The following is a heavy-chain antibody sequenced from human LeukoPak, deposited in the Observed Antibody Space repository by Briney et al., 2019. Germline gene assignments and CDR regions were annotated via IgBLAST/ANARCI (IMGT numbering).Heavy chain of an antibody. J-gene: IGHJ3*01. V-gene: IGHV3-30*02. Sequence: GGSLRPSCAASGFSFSTYGMHWVRQAPGKGLEWVAFIRYDESNEYYVDSVKGRFTISRDNSKNTLYLQMKSLRTEDTAKYYCAKVILSGYFSKAFDVWGQGRMVTVSS. CDR1: GFSFSTYG. CDR3: AKVILSGYFSKAFDV. D-gene: IGHD3-9*01. CDR2: IRYDESNE.